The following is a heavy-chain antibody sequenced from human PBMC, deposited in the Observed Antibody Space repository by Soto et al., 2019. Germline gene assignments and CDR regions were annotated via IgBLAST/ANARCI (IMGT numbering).Heavy chain of an antibody. CDR2: ITSSGSYV. Sequence: PGGSLRLSCVTSGFTFSRNTMNWVRQAPGKGLEWVASITSSGSYVYYADSVKGRFSASRDNAKNSLSLRMDSLRPDDTAIYFCVKDEGIEAMDVWGQGTTVTV. CDR3: VKDEGIEAMDV. CDR1: GFTFSRNT. V-gene: IGHV3-21*01. J-gene: IGHJ6*02. D-gene: IGHD3-3*02.